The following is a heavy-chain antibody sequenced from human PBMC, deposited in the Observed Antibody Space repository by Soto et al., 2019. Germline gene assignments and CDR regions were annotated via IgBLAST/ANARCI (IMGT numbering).Heavy chain of an antibody. CDR2: ISGNAGST. CDR3: AKKYSGNYPVPFDY. V-gene: IGHV3-64*04. D-gene: IGHD1-26*01. J-gene: IGHJ4*02. Sequence: GGSLRLSCSASGFTFSIYAMHWVRQAPGKGLEYVSSISGNAGSTDYADSVKGRFTISRDNSKNTLYLQMNSLRAEDTALYYCAKKYSGNYPVPFDYWGQGTLVTVS. CDR1: GFTFSIYA.